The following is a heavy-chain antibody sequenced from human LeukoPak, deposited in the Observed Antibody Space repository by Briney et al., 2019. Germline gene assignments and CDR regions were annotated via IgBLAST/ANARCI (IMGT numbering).Heavy chain of an antibody. Sequence: SETLSLTCAVYGGSFSGYYWSWIRQPPGKGLEWIGFTYYNGNTNYNPSLRGRVTISVDTSKNQFSLKLTSVTAADTAVYYCARVGFYDSSGYFYGHLFDPWGQGTLVTVSS. CDR1: GGSFSGYY. V-gene: IGHV4-59*01. D-gene: IGHD3-22*01. J-gene: IGHJ5*02. CDR3: ARVGFYDSSGYFYGHLFDP. CDR2: TYYNGNT.